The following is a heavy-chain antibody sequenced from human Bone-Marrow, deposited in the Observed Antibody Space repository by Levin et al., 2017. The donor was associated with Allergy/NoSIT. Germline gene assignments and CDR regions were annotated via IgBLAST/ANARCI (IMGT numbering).Heavy chain of an antibody. CDR3: ARVDDSWFGQLLFYFDY. V-gene: IGHV3-21*01. J-gene: IGHJ4*02. Sequence: KAGGSLRLSCAASGFTFGSHSMNWVRQVPGRGLEWLSSISGSGNHIFYADSVKGRFTISRDNAKNSLFLQMNSLRAEDTAVYYCARVDDSWFGQLLFYFDYWGQGIPVTVSS. CDR2: ISGSGNHI. D-gene: IGHD3-10*01. CDR1: GFTFGSHS.